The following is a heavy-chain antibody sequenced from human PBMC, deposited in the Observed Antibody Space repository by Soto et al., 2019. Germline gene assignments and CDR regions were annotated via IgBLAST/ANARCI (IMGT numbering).Heavy chain of an antibody. V-gene: IGHV5-51*01. D-gene: IGHD2-15*01. J-gene: IGHJ6*02. CDR2: IYPGDSDT. CDR1: GYSFTSYC. Sequence: GESLKIFRKGSGYSFTSYCIGWVRQMPGKGLEWMGIIYPGDSDTRYSPSFQGQVNHSADKSISTAYLQWSCLKASDTAMYYCARSTGYCSGGSCSTDYCYYYGMDVWGQGTTVTVSS. CDR3: ARSTGYCSGGSCSTDYCYYYGMDV.